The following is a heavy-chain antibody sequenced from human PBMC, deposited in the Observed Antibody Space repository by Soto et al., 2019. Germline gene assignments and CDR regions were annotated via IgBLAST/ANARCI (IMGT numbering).Heavy chain of an antibody. CDR1: GFSFSSHW. Sequence: PGGSLRLSCAASGFSFSSHWMHWVRQAPGKGLVWVSRINSDGSTTSYADSVKGRFTISRDNAKSTLSLQMNSLRAEDTAVYYCARDGGGDCYGMDVWGQGTTVTVSS. J-gene: IGHJ6*02. CDR3: ARDGGGDCYGMDV. D-gene: IGHD3-16*01. V-gene: IGHV3-74*01. CDR2: INSDGSTT.